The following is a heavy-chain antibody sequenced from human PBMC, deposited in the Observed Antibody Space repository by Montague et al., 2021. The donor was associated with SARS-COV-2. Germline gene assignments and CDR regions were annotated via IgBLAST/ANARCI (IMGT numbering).Heavy chain of an antibody. D-gene: IGHD6-19*01. CDR3: ATQEDPSGWIPGPFDF. V-gene: IGHV4-39*01. CDR1: GGSISSSTYY. CDR2: MYYRGST. Sequence: SETLSLTCIVSGGSISSSTYYWAWIRQPPGKGLEWIGSMYYRGSTYYNPSLKSRVFISVDTTKKQLSLTLTSVTAADTAVYYCATQEDPSGWIPGPFDFWGQGTLLSVSS. J-gene: IGHJ4*02.